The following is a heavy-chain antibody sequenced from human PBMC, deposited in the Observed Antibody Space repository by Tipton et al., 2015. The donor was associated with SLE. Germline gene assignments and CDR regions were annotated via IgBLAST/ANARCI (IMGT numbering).Heavy chain of an antibody. Sequence: TLSLTCTVSGGSISSYYWSWIRQPPGKGLEWIGYIYYSGSTNYNPSLKSRVTISVDTSKNQFSLKLSSVTAADTAVYYCAREPGSPELDLWGRGTLVTVSS. D-gene: IGHD1-14*01. V-gene: IGHV4-59*12. CDR1: GGSISSYY. CDR3: AREPGSPELDL. CDR2: IYYSGST. J-gene: IGHJ2*01.